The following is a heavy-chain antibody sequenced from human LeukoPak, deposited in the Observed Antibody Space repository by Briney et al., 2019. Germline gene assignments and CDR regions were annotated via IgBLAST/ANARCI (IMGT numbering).Heavy chain of an antibody. J-gene: IGHJ4*02. CDR1: GGTFSSYA. CDR3: ARSEDYGSGSYQLDY. CDR2: IIPIFGTA. V-gene: IGHV1-69*06. D-gene: IGHD3-10*01. Sequence: SVKVSCKASGGTFSSYAISWVRQAPGQGLEWMGGIIPIFGTANYTQKFQGRVTITADKSTSTAYMELSSLRSEDTAVYYCARSEDYGSGSYQLDYWGQGTLVTVSS.